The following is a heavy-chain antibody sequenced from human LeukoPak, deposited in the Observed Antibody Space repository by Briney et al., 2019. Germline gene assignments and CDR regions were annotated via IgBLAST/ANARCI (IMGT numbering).Heavy chain of an antibody. Sequence: ASVKASCKAYGYTFTSYDINWVRQAPGQGLEWMGWVDPNSGNTGYAQNFQGRVTMTRDTSISTAYLELSSLRSEDTAVYYCSRSDFDRLDSWGQGTLVTVSS. J-gene: IGHJ4*02. D-gene: IGHD3-9*01. CDR1: GYTFTSYD. V-gene: IGHV1-8*01. CDR2: VDPNSGNT. CDR3: SRSDFDRLDS.